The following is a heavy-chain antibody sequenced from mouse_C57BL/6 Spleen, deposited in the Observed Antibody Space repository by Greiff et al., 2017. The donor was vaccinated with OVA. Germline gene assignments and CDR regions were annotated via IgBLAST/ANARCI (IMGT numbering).Heavy chain of an antibody. CDR2: IDPADGDT. J-gene: IGHJ3*01. V-gene: IGHV14-1*01. CDR3: TGVRDSSCDVWFAY. CDR1: GFNINDYY. D-gene: IGHD3-2*02. Sequence: VQLQQPGAELVRPGASVKLSCTASGFNINDYYMHWVKQRPEQGLEWIGRIDPADGDTEYAPKFQGKATMTADKSSNTAYMQLSSLTSEDTAVYNCTGVRDSSCDVWFAYWGQGTLVTFSA.